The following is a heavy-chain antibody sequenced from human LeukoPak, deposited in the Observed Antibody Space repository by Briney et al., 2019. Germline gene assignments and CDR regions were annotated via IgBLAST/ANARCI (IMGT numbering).Heavy chain of an antibody. CDR2: IYSGGST. CDR3: ARDHYYDSSGCYRFDY. D-gene: IGHD3-22*01. Sequence: PGGSLRLSCAASGFTVSSNYMSWVRQAPGKGLEWVSVIYSGGSTYYADSVKGRFTISRDNSKNTLYLQMNRLRAEDTAVYYCARDHYYDSSGCYRFDYWGQGTLVTVSS. J-gene: IGHJ4*02. V-gene: IGHV3-53*01. CDR1: GFTVSSNY.